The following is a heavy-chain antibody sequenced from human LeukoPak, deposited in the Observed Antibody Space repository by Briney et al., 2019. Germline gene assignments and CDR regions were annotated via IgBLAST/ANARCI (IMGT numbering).Heavy chain of an antibody. CDR1: GFTFSTYS. Sequence: GGSLRLSCAASGFTFSTYSMNWVRRAPGKGLEWVSSITTTTGYIHYADSVKGRFTISRDNAKNSLYLQMNSLRAEDTAMYYCARARDYGDYYYYDMDVWGQGTTVTVSS. CDR3: ARARDYGDYYYYDMDV. D-gene: IGHD4-17*01. CDR2: ITTTTGYI. J-gene: IGHJ6*02. V-gene: IGHV3-21*06.